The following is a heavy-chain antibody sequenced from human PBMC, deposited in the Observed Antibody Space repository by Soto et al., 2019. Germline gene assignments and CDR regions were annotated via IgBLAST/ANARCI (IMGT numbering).Heavy chain of an antibody. V-gene: IGHV1-69*01. D-gene: IGHD5-18*01. Sequence: QVQLVQSGAEVKKPGSSVKVSCKASGGTFSSYAISWVRQAPGQGLEWMGGLIPIFGTANYAQKFQGRVTITADESASTAYMERSSLRSEDTAVYYCARRGYSYGQYYYYYYGMDVWGQGTTVTVSS. J-gene: IGHJ6*02. CDR1: GGTFSSYA. CDR2: LIPIFGTA. CDR3: ARRGYSYGQYYYYYYGMDV.